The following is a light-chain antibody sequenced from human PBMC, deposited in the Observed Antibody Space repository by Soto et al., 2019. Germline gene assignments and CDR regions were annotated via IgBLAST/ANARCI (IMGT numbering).Light chain of an antibody. V-gene: IGKV3-11*01. Sequence: EIVLTQSPATLSLSPGERATLSCRASQSVSSYLAWYQQKPGQAPRLLIYDASNRATGIPARFSGSGSGTVLTLTIISLEPEDFAVYYCQHRSNCPPVHTFGGGTKVEIK. CDR1: QSVSSY. CDR3: QHRSNCPPVHT. CDR2: DAS. J-gene: IGKJ4*01.